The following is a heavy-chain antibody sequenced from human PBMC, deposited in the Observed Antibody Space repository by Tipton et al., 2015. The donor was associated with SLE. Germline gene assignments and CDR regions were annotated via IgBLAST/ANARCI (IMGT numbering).Heavy chain of an antibody. CDR1: TDSITNYY. CDR3: VRDFGNVGRFDS. Sequence: TLSLTCTVSTDSITNYYWSWIRQPPGQGGEWIGYIYYTGSTKYNPSLQRRVAISVDTSRNQFSLSLNSLTAADTAVYYCVRDFGNVGRFDSWGHGTLVTVSS. D-gene: IGHD3-10*01. CDR2: IYYTGST. V-gene: IGHV4-59*12. J-gene: IGHJ5*01.